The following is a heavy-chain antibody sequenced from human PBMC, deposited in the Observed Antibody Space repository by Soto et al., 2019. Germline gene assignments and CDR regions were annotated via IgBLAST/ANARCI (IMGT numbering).Heavy chain of an antibody. Sequence: QVQLVESGGGVVQPGRSLRLSCAASGFTFSSYAMHWVRQAPGKGLEWVAVISYDGSNKYYADSVKGRFTISRDNSKNTLYLQMNSLRAEDTAVYYCARPPLRGQRGYSSLGWFDPWGQGTLVTVSS. D-gene: IGHD5-18*01. J-gene: IGHJ5*02. V-gene: IGHV3-30-3*01. CDR2: ISYDGSNK. CDR1: GFTFSSYA. CDR3: ARPPLRGQRGYSSLGWFDP.